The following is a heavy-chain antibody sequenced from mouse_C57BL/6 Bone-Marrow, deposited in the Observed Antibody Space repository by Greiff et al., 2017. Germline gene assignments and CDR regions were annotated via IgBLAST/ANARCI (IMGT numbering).Heavy chain of an antibody. CDR2: INSDGGST. V-gene: IGHV5-2*01. J-gene: IGHJ1*03. D-gene: IGHD1-1*01. Sequence: EVMLVESGGGLVQPGESLKLSCESNEYEFPSHDMSWVRKTPEKRLELVAAINSDGGSTYYPDTMERRFIISRDNTKKTLYLQMSSLRSEDTALYYCARHSPYYYGSSSWYFDVWGTGTTVTVSS. CDR1: EYEFPSHD. CDR3: ARHSPYYYGSSSWYFDV.